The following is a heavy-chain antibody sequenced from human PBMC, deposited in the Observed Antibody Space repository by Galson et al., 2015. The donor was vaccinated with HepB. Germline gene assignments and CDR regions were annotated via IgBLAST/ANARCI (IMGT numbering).Heavy chain of an antibody. D-gene: IGHD6-13*01. Sequence: SRCPSGTASGSCFNTYAMSWVRQAPGKGLEWVSGISASGRVTYYAESPKGRVTISRNKYRNTLYLQMNSLTVEDTAVYYCAKASGPAAGYLDDWGQGTLVTVSS. CDR2: ISASGRVT. V-gene: IGHV3-23*01. CDR3: AKASGPAAGYLDD. CDR1: GSCFNTYA. J-gene: IGHJ4*02.